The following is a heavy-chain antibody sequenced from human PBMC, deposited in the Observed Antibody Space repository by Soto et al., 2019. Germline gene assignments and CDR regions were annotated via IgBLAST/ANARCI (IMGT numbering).Heavy chain of an antibody. CDR2: ISGSGGTT. CDR1: GFTFNNYA. Sequence: GGSLRLSCAASGFTFNNYAMNWVRQAPGKGLEWVSGISGSGGTTYYADSVKGRFTISRDNSRNTLYLQMISLRAGDTAVYYCAKGDRSYCGADSDFDHWGQHALLTVSS. J-gene: IGHJ5*02. CDR3: AKGDRSYCGADSDFDH. V-gene: IGHV3-23*01. D-gene: IGHD2-21*02.